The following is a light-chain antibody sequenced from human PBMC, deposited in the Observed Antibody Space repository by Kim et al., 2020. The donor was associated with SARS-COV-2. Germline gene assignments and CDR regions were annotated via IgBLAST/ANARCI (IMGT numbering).Light chain of an antibody. CDR1: QRVNVNF. CDR3: QQYGSSPPVT. CDR2: GAS. Sequence: EVVLTQYPGKLSLSPGQRATLSWRASQRVNVNFLAWYQRKPGQAPRLLIYGASDRAPGITDRFSGSGSGTDFTLTISRMEPEDFAVYYCQQYGSSPPVTFGQGTKVDIK. V-gene: IGKV3-20*01. J-gene: IGKJ1*01.